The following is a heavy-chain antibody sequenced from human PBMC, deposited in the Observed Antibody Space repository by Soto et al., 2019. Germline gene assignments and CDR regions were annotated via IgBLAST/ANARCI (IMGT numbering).Heavy chain of an antibody. CDR3: ARNGQWLPRDGLRSSYYFDY. CDR1: GFNFSSYV. D-gene: IGHD6-19*01. V-gene: IGHV3-33*01. Sequence: QVQLVESGGGVVQPGRSLRLSCAASGFNFSSYVMHWVRQAPGKGLEWVAVIWYDGGNKYYADSVKGRFTISRDNTKNTLYQQMNSRRGEDTAVYYCARNGQWLPRDGLRSSYYFDYWCQGTLVTVSS. CDR2: IWYDGGNK. J-gene: IGHJ4*02.